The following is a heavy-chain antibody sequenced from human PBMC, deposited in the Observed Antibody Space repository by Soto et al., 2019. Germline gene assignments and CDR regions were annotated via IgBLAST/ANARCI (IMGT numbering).Heavy chain of an antibody. CDR2: ISSSSSTI. CDR3: AREDPYYYMDV. V-gene: IGHV3-48*01. Sequence: PGGSLRLSCAAAGFTFSSYSMYRVRQAPGKGLEWVSYISSSSSTIYYADSVKGRFTISRDNAKNSLYLQMNSLRAEDTAVYYCAREDPYYYMDVWGKGTTVTVSS. J-gene: IGHJ6*03. CDR1: GFTFSSYS.